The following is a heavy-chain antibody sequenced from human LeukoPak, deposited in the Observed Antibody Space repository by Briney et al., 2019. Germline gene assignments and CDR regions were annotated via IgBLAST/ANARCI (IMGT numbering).Heavy chain of an antibody. D-gene: IGHD3-22*01. CDR1: GGTFSSYA. J-gene: IGHJ6*03. V-gene: IGHV1-69*05. CDR2: IIPIFGTA. CDR3: ARGWDSSGYYPLAMDV. Sequence: ASVKVSCKVSGGTFSSYAISWVRQAPGQGLEWMGGIIPIFGTANYAQKFQGRVTITTDESTSTAYMELSSLRSEDTAVYYCARGWDSSGYYPLAMDVWGKGTTVTVSS.